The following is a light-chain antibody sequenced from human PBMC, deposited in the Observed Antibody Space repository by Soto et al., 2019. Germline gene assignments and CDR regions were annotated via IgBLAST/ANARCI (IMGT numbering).Light chain of an antibody. V-gene: IGKV2-30*01. CDR2: KVS. Sequence: DVVLTQSPLSLPVALGQPASISCRSSQSLVFSDGNIYLNWFQQRPGQSPRRLIYKVSNRDSGVPDRFSGSGSGTDFTLKISREEAEDVGVSYCMQGTRLLWTFGQGTTVQIK. CDR3: MQGTRLLWT. J-gene: IGKJ1*01. CDR1: QSLVFSDGNIY.